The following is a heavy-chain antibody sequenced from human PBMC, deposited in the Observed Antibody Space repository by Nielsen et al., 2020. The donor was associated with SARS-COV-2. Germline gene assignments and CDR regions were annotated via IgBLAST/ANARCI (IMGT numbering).Heavy chain of an antibody. D-gene: IGHD3-10*01. V-gene: IGHV1-69*01. CDR3: ARGRLLWFGDLFYYYYGMDV. J-gene: IGHJ6*02. Sequence: WVRQAPGQGLEWMGGIIPIFGTANYAQKFQGRVTITADESTSTAYMELSSLRAEDTAVYYCARGRLLWFGDLFYYYYGMDVWGQGTTVTVSS. CDR2: IIPIFGTA.